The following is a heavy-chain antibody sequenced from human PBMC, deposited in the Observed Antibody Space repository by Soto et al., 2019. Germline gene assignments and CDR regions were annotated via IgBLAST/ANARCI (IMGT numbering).Heavy chain of an antibody. D-gene: IGHD3-16*02. CDR2: ISYDGTNK. J-gene: IGHJ4*02. CDR1: GFTFNSYG. Sequence: QVQLVESGGGVVQPGRSLRLSCAASGFTFNSYGMHWVRQAPGKGLEWVAIISYDGTNKYYADSVKGRFTISRDNSKNTLYLQMNNLRDEDKAVYYCAKDLMGDRICYHYGGDYWGQGTLVTVSS. V-gene: IGHV3-30*18. CDR3: AKDLMGDRICYHYGGDY.